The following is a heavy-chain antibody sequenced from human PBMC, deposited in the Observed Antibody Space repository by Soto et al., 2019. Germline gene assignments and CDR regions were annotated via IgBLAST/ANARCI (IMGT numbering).Heavy chain of an antibody. CDR2: INHSGST. D-gene: IGHD6-25*01. CDR1: GGSFSGYY. V-gene: IGHV4-34*01. Sequence: QVQLQQWGAGLLKPSETLSLTCAVYGGSFSGYYWSWIRQPPGKGLEWIGEINHSGSTNYNPSLKSRVTIPVDTSKNQFSLKLSSVTAADTAVYYCARSRPGPGIAAGGWFDPWGQGTLVTVSS. CDR3: ARSRPGPGIAAGGWFDP. J-gene: IGHJ5*02.